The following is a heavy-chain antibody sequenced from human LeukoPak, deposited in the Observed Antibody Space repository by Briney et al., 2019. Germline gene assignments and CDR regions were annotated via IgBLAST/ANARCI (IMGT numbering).Heavy chain of an antibody. CDR2: ISYDGSNK. V-gene: IGHV3-30-3*01. CDR3: ARDGLPKQWLVLSSTDLYFDY. Sequence: PGGSLRLSCAASGFTFSSYAMHWVRQAPGKGLEWVAVISYDGSNKYYADSVKGRFTISRDNSKNTLYLQMNSLRAEDTAVYYCARDGLPKQWLVLSSTDLYFDYWGQGTLVTVSS. D-gene: IGHD6-19*01. J-gene: IGHJ4*02. CDR1: GFTFSSYA.